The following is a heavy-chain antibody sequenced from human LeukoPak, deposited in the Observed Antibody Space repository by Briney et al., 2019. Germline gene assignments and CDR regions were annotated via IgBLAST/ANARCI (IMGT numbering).Heavy chain of an antibody. CDR3: ARDAGYCSVGSCHDY. D-gene: IGHD2-15*01. CDR1: GFTLSSFW. J-gene: IGHJ4*02. CDR2: IKQDGSEQ. Sequence: PGGSLRLSCAASGFTLSSFWMGWVRQAPGKGLEWLANIKQDGSEQYYVDSVKGRFTISRDNAKNSLYLQMDSLGADDTAVYYCARDAGYCSVGSCHDYGGQGPRVTVSS. V-gene: IGHV3-7*01.